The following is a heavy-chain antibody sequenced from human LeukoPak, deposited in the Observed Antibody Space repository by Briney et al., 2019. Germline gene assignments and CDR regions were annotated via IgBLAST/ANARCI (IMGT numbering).Heavy chain of an antibody. CDR2: TYYRSKWYS. Sequence: NPSETLSLTCTVSGGSFSSYYWNWIRQSPSRGLEWLGRTYYRSKWYSDFAEYVKSRITIDPDTSKNQFSLQLNSVTPDDTAVYFCARGQTGSGRIFDYWGQGTLVTVSS. CDR3: ARGQTGSGRIFDY. J-gene: IGHJ4*02. V-gene: IGHV6-1*01. D-gene: IGHD2-15*01. CDR1: GGSFSSYY.